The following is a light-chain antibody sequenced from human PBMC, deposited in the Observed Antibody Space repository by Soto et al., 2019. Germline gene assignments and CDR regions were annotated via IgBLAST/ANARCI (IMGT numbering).Light chain of an antibody. CDR2: AVS. CDR1: SSDVGLYDY. V-gene: IGLV2-14*01. J-gene: IGLJ1*01. CDR3: SSYTSDSSYV. Sequence: QSALTQPASASGSPGQSITISCTGTSSDVGLYDYVSWYQQHPGKAPQLMIYAVSNRPSGVSNRFSASKSGNTASLFISGLQAEDEADYYCSSYTSDSSYVFGSGTKVTV.